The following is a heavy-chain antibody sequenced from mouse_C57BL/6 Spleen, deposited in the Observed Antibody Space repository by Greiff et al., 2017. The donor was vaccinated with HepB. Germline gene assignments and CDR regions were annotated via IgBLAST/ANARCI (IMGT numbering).Heavy chain of an antibody. CDR3: APYYGSSYGFAY. Sequence: VQLPQSGAELVKPGASVKLSCTASGFNIKDYYMHWVKQRTEQGLEWVGRIDPEDGETKYDPKFQGKATITADTSSNTAYLQRSSLTYEDTAVYYCAPYYGSSYGFAYWGQGTLVTVSA. CDR1: GFNIKDYY. CDR2: IDPEDGET. D-gene: IGHD1-1*01. J-gene: IGHJ3*01. V-gene: IGHV14-2*01.